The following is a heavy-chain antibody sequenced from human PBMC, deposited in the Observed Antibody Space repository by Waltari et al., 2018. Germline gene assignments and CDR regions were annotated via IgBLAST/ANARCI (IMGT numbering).Heavy chain of an antibody. CDR2: IIPIFGTA. CDR1: GGSFSSYA. J-gene: IGHJ6*03. V-gene: IGHV1-69*12. CDR3: ARVPHYYYYYMDV. Sequence: QVQLVQSGAEVKKPGYSVKGPCKDSGGSFSSYAISWVRQAPGQGLEWMGGIIPIFGTANYAQKFQGRVTITADESTSTAYMELSSLRSEDTAVYYCARVPHYYYYYMDVWGKGTTVTISS.